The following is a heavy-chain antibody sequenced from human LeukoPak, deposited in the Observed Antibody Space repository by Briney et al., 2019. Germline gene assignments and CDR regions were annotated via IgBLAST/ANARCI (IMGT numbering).Heavy chain of an antibody. J-gene: IGHJ5*02. CDR1: GYTFTGYY. CDR3: ARSGKTRDGYNFGNWFDP. V-gene: IGHV1-2*02. CDR2: INPNSGGT. D-gene: IGHD5-24*01. Sequence: ASVKVSCKASGYTFTGYYMHWVRQAPGQGLEWMGWINPNSGGTNYAQKFQGRVTMTRDTSISTAYMELSRLRSDDTAVYYCARSGKTRDGYNFGNWFDPWGQGTLVTVSS.